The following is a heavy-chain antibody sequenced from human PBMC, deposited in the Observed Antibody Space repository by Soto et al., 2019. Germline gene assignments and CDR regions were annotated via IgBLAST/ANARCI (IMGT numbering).Heavy chain of an antibody. CDR3: ARDRLPTGLVGIDV. Sequence: ASVKVSCKASGGTLSSYAISWVRQAPGQGLEWMGIINPSGGSTSYAQELQGRVSMTTDTSTNTVYMDLSSLTSEDTAVYYCARDRLPTGLVGIDVWGQGTTVTVSS. V-gene: IGHV1-46*04. D-gene: IGHD1-1*01. CDR1: GGTLSSYA. CDR2: INPSGGST. J-gene: IGHJ6*02.